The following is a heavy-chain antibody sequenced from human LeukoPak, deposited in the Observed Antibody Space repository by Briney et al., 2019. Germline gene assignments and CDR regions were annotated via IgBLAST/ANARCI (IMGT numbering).Heavy chain of an antibody. CDR3: ARVDVGAVPG. CDR2: IHYSGTT. V-gene: IGHV4-39*07. Sequence: SETLSLTCTVSGASISNSDYYWVWIRQPPGQRLEWIGSIHYSGTTYYKPSLESRVTISIDTSKSHFSLKVTSVTAADTAVYYCARVDVGAVPGWGQGTPVTVSS. CDR1: GASISNSDYY. J-gene: IGHJ4*02. D-gene: IGHD3-3*01.